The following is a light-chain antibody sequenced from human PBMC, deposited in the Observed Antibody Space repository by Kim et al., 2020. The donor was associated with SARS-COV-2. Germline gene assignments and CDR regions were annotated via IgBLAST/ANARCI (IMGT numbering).Light chain of an antibody. CDR1: QSVSSY. Sequence: EAVLTQSPATLSLPPGERATLSCRASQSVSSYLAWYPQKPGQAPSCLIYDASNRATGIPARFSGSGFGTEFTLTISSLEPEDFAVYYCQQRDDWPMTFGQGTRLEIK. CDR2: DAS. V-gene: IGKV3-11*01. J-gene: IGKJ5*01. CDR3: QQRDDWPMT.